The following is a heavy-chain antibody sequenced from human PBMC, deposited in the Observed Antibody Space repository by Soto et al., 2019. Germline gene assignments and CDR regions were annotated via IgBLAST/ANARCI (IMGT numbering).Heavy chain of an antibody. CDR2: ISAYNGNT. J-gene: IGHJ6*02. Sequence: QVQLVQSGAEVKKPGASVKVSCKASGYTFTSYGISWVRQAPGQGLEWMGWISAYNGNTNYAQKLQGRVTMTTDTSTSTAYMELRSLRSDDTAVYYCARDFRIDGDYQTPRYYSYGMDVWGQGTTVTVSS. D-gene: IGHD4-17*01. CDR3: ARDFRIDGDYQTPRYYSYGMDV. CDR1: GYTFTSYG. V-gene: IGHV1-18*04.